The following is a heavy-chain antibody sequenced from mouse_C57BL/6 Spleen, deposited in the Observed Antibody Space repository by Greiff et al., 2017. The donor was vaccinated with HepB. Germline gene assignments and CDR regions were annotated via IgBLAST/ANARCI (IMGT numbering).Heavy chain of an antibody. CDR1: GFNIKDDY. D-gene: IGHD3-1*01. J-gene: IGHJ2*01. CDR3: TRALGKGY. CDR2: IDPENGDT. V-gene: IGHV14-4*01. Sequence: VQLKESGAELVRPGASVKLSCTASGFNIKDDYMHWVKQRPEQGLEWIGWIDPENGDTEYASKFQGKATITADTSSNTAYLQLSSLTSEDTAVYYCTRALGKGYWGQGTTLTVSS.